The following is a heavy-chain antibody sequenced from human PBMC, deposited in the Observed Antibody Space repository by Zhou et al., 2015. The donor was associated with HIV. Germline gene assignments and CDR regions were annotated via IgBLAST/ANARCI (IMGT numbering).Heavy chain of an antibody. V-gene: IGHV1-69*06. D-gene: IGHD1-14*01. CDR2: IIPIFGTT. CDR1: GGTFSTNG. Sequence: QVQLEQSGAEVKKPGSSVKVSCKVSGGTFSTNGITWVRQAPGQGLEWMGGIIPIFGTTKYAQKFQGRVTITADKSTSTAYMELSSLRSEDTAVYYCARGPGTPRLGISDWFDPWGQGTLVTVSS. J-gene: IGHJ5*02. CDR3: ARGPGTPRLGISDWFDP.